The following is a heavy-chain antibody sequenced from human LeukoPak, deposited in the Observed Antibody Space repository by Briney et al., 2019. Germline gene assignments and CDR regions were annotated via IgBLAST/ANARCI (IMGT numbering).Heavy chain of an antibody. Sequence: GGSLRLSCAASGLIFTNAWMSWVRQAPGKGLEWVGRIKCKTDGGTIDYAAPVKGRFTISRDDSKNTLYLQMNSLKTEDTAVYYCTTVNSRWYPGGMDVWGQGTTVTVSS. CDR3: TTVNSRWYPGGMDV. D-gene: IGHD6-13*01. CDR2: IKCKTDGGTI. V-gene: IGHV3-15*01. CDR1: GLIFTNAW. J-gene: IGHJ6*02.